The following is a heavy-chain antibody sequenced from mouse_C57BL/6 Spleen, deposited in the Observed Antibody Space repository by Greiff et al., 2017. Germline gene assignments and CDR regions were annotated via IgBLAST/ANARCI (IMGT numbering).Heavy chain of an antibody. V-gene: IGHV1-55*01. CDR1: GYTFTSSW. CDR2: IYPGSGST. J-gene: IGHJ4*01. CDR3: AKRGNYAMDD. Sequence: QVQLQQPGAELVKPGASVKMSCKASGYTFTSSWITWVKQRPGQGLGWIGDIYPGSGSTNYNEKFKSKATLTVDTSSSTAYMQLSSLTSEDSAVYYCAKRGNYAMDDWGQGTSVTVSS.